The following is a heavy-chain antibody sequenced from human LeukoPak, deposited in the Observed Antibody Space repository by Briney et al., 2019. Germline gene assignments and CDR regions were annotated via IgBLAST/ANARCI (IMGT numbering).Heavy chain of an antibody. CDR2: IFPGDSET. CDR3: ARRHDSSGYYPLDYFDH. D-gene: IGHD3-22*01. Sequence: GESLKISCTGSGYRFNNYGIVWVRQTPGEGLQWMGIIFPGDSETRYSPSFEGQVTFSADKSNTTAYLHWSSLKASHTAMYYCARRHDSSGYYPLDYFDHWGQGSLVTVSS. V-gene: IGHV5-51*01. CDR1: GYRFNNYG. J-gene: IGHJ4*02.